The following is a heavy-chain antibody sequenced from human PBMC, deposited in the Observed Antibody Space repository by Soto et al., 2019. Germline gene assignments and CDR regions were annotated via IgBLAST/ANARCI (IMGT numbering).Heavy chain of an antibody. CDR1: GYTFTSYA. D-gene: IGHD4-4*01. CDR3: ASSYSNYALIDYYYYGMDV. J-gene: IGHJ6*02. V-gene: IGHV1-3*01. CDR2: INAGNGNT. Sequence: QVQLVQSGAEVKKPGASVKVSCKASGYTFTSYAMHWVRQAPGQRLEWMGWINAGNGNTKYSQKFQGRVTITRDTSASSAYMELSSLRSEDTAVYYCASSYSNYALIDYYYYGMDVWRQGTTVTVSS.